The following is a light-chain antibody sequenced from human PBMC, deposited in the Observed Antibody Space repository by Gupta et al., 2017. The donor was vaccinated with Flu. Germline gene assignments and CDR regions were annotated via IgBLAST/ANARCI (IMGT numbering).Light chain of an antibody. J-gene: IGKJ5*01. CDR2: DAS. CDR1: QSVGTY. CDR3: QQRSTPIT. V-gene: IGKV3-11*01. Sequence: IVLTQSPATLSVSPGEGATLSCRASQSVGTYLAWYQQKPGQAPRLLIYDASKRANGIPDRFSGSGSGTDFTLTSSRLEPEDSAVYYWQQRSTPITFGQGTRLEIK.